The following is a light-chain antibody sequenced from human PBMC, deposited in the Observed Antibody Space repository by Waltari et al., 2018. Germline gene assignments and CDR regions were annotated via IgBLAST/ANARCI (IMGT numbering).Light chain of an antibody. Sequence: DIQMTQSPSSLSASVGDRVTITCRTSQNISSYLNWYQKKPGKAPSLLIYAASSLLSGVPSRFSGSGSGTDFTLTISSLQPEDFATDYCQQSYSTPPTFGQGTEVEIK. J-gene: IGKJ1*01. CDR2: AAS. V-gene: IGKV1-39*01. CDR3: QQSYSTPPT. CDR1: QNISSY.